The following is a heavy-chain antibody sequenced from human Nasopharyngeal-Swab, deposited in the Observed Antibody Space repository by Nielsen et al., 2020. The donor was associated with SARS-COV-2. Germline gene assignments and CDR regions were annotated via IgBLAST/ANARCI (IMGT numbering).Heavy chain of an antibody. J-gene: IGHJ4*02. V-gene: IGHV3-23*01. CDR3: TRRSGYCSSTSCRGGDY. CDR2: ISGGTGGT. CDR1: GFTFSSYA. Sequence: GASLKISCAASGFTFSSYAMSWVRQAPGKGLEWVSAISGGTGGTFYADSVKGRFTISRDDSKNTAYLQMNSLKTEDTAVYYCTRRSGYCSSTSCRGGDYWGQGTLVTVSS. D-gene: IGHD2-2*01.